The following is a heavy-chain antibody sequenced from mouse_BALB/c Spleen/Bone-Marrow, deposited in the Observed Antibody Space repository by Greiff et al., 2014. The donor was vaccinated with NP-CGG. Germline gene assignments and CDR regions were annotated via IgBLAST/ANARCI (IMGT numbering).Heavy chain of an antibody. CDR1: EYEFPSHD. Sequence: EVKLMESRGGLVQPGESLKLSCESNEYEFPSHDMSWVRKTPEKRLELVAAINSDGGSTYYPDTMERRFIISRDNTKKTLYLQMSSLRSEDTALYYCARHRYDYDGAMDYWGQGTSVTVSS. V-gene: IGHV5-2*01. CDR3: ARHRYDYDGAMDY. D-gene: IGHD2-4*01. J-gene: IGHJ4*01. CDR2: INSDGGST.